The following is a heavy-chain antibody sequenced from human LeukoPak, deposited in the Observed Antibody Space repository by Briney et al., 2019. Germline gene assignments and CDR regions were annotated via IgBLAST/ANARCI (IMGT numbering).Heavy chain of an antibody. V-gene: IGHV3-23*01. J-gene: IGHJ1*01. CDR3: VKDFDSNGYYYLSPDYFQH. CDR1: GFIFSSYA. D-gene: IGHD3-22*01. Sequence: PGGSLRLSCAASGFIFSSYAMSRLRQAPGKGLECVSRIIGSGGSTSYAGSVNGRFTISRDNSKNTLYLQMNSLRAEDTAVFYCVKDFDSNGYYYLSPDYFQHWGQGTLVTVSS. CDR2: IIGSGGST.